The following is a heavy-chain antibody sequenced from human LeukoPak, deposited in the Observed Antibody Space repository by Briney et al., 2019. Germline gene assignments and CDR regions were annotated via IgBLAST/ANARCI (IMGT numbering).Heavy chain of an antibody. CDR3: AKRSRYCSGGSCYSWFDY. CDR1: EFTFSSYA. D-gene: IGHD2-15*01. J-gene: IGHJ4*02. CDR2: ITGSGGST. V-gene: IGHV3-23*01. Sequence: GGSLRLSCAASEFTFSSYAMSWVRQAPGKGLEWVSAITGSGGSTYYADSVKGRFTISRDNSKNTLYLQMNSLRAEDTAVYYCAKRSRYCSGGSCYSWFDYWGQGTLVTVSS.